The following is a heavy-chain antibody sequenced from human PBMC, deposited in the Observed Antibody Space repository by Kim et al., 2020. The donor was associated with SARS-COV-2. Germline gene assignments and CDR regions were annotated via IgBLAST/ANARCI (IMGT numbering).Heavy chain of an antibody. CDR2: IHHRGDT. CDR1: GGSIGSTDSYWGSISSSGSY. J-gene: IGHJ4*02. V-gene: IGHV4-39*01. CDR3: ARASAVAGRIDF. Sequence: SETLSHTCTVSGGSIGSTDSYWGSISSSGSYWGWIRQPPGRGPEWIGSIHHRGDTYYNPSLKSRVTISMDTSKNQFSLKMNSVTAPDSAVYYCARASAVAGRIDFWGQGTLVTVSS. D-gene: IGHD6-19*01.